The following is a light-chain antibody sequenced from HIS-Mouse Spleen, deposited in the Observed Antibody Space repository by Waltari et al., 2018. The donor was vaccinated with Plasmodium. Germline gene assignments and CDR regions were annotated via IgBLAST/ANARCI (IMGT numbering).Light chain of an antibody. Sequence: SYELTQPPSVSVSPGQPARITCSGDALPKHYAYWYQQKPGQAPVLVIYKDSERPSGIPERFSGSSSGTTVTLTISGVQAEDEADYYCQSADSSGTYWVFGGGTKLTVL. J-gene: IGLJ3*02. CDR3: QSADSSGTYWV. V-gene: IGLV3-25*03. CDR2: KDS. CDR1: ALPKHY.